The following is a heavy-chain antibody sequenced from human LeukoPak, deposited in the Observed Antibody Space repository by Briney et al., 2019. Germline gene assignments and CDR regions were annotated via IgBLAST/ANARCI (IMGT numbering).Heavy chain of an antibody. V-gene: IGHV3-23*01. Sequence: GGSLRLSCAVSGFTFSSYGMSWVRQAPGKGLEWVSTISGSGSGSSTYYADSVKGRFTISRDNSKNTLYLQMNSLRAEDTAVYYCAKSGYNRFDYWGQGTLVTVSS. CDR1: GFTFSSYG. CDR3: AKSGYNRFDY. CDR2: ISGSGSGSST. J-gene: IGHJ4*02. D-gene: IGHD5-24*01.